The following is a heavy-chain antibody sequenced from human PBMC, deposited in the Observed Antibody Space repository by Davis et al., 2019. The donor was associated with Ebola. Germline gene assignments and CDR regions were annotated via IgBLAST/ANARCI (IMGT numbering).Heavy chain of an antibody. D-gene: IGHD3/OR15-3a*01. CDR3: ARVVVLIIAPNWFDP. Sequence: MPSETLSLTCAVYGGSSSGYYWSWIRQPPGKGLEWIGEINHSGSTNYNPSLKSRVTISVDTSKNQFSLKLSSVTAADTAVYYCARVVVLIIAPNWFDPWGQGTLVTVSS. CDR2: INHSGST. CDR1: GGSSSGYY. V-gene: IGHV4-34*01. J-gene: IGHJ5*02.